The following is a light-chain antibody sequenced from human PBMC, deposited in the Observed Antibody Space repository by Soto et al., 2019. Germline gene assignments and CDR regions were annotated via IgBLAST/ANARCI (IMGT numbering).Light chain of an antibody. Sequence: DIVLTQSPGTLSVTPGQGASLSCRASKSVGGDLVWYQQHPGQAPRLLIYDASNRATGIPPRFSGSGSGTDFTLTISSLEPEDFAVYYCQQRSNWPWTFGQGTKVDIK. CDR2: DAS. CDR1: KSVGGD. V-gene: IGKV3-11*01. J-gene: IGKJ1*01. CDR3: QQRSNWPWT.